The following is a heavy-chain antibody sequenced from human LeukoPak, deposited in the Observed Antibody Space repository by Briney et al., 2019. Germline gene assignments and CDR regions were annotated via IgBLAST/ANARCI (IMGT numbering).Heavy chain of an antibody. V-gene: IGHV3-7*01. D-gene: IGHD2-21*02. CDR2: IKQDGSEK. Sequence: GGSLRLSCAASGFTFSSNWMSWVRQAPGKGLEWVANIKQDGSEKYYVDSVKGRFTISRDNAKNTLYLQMNSLRAEDTAVYYCARGTRSPYCGGDCYPCDYWGQGTLVTVSS. J-gene: IGHJ4*02. CDR1: GFTFSSNW. CDR3: ARGTRSPYCGGDCYPCDY.